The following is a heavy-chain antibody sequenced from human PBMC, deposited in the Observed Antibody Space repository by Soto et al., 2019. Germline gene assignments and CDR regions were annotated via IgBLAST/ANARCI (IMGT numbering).Heavy chain of an antibody. CDR3: ARDLRRLVVAAFDY. CDR2: IWYDGSNK. V-gene: IGHV3-33*01. CDR1: GFTFSSYG. Sequence: QVQLVESGGGVVQPGRSLRLSCAASGFTFSSYGMHWVRQAPGKGLEWVAVIWYDGSNKYYADSVKGRFTISRDNSKNALYLQMNSLRAEDTAVYYWARDLRRLVVAAFDYWGQGTLVTVSS. J-gene: IGHJ4*02. D-gene: IGHD2-15*01.